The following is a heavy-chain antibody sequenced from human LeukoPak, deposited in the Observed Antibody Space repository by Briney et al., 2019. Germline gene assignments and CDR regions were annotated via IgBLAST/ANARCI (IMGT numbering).Heavy chain of an antibody. CDR1: GFTFDDYA. J-gene: IGHJ4*02. V-gene: IGHV3-9*01. Sequence: PGGSLRLSCAASGFTFDDYAMHWVRQAPGKGLEWVSGISWNSGSIGYADSVKGRFTISRDNAKNSLYLQMNSLRAEDTAVYYCAKELGERVGVPFDYWGQGTLVTVSS. CDR2: ISWNSGSI. CDR3: AKELGERVGVPFDY. D-gene: IGHD2-15*01.